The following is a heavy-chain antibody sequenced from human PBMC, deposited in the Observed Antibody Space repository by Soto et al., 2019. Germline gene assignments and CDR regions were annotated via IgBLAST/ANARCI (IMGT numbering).Heavy chain of an antibody. CDR2: IYYSVST. Sequence: PSETLSLTCTVSGGSINSRSYYCGWILHSPGKGLEWIGSIYYSVSTYYNPSLKSRVAMSVDTSKNQFSLKMRSVSDADTAVYYCARKRTSVVTQAYFDDWGQGSLVTVSS. CDR1: GGSINSRSYY. J-gene: IGHJ4*02. CDR3: ARKRTSVVTQAYFDD. D-gene: IGHD2-21*02. V-gene: IGHV4-39*01.